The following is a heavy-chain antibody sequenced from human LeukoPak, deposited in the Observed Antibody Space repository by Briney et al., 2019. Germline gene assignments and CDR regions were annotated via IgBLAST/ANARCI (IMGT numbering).Heavy chain of an antibody. CDR2: IIPIFGTA. CDR3: ARDRVSYNWNDGVVYYYYYMDV. V-gene: IGHV1-69*15. D-gene: IGHD1-1*01. Sequence: SVKVSCKASGGTFSSYAISWVRQAPGQGLEWMGRIIPIFGTANYAQKFQGRVTITADESTSTAYMELSSLRSEDTAVYYCARDRVSYNWNDGVVYYYYYMDVWGKGTTVTASS. CDR1: GGTFSSYA. J-gene: IGHJ6*03.